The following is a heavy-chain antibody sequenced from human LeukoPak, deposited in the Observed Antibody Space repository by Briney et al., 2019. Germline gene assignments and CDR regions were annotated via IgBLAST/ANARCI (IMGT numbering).Heavy chain of an antibody. CDR3: AKVIRTSLSVIVVVKASFDY. Sequence: GGSLSLSCTVSGFTFSNYAMSWVRQPPGKGLEWVSGISSSDDRTYYADSVKGWFTISRDNFNHKLYLQMKRLRAEDTAVYYCAKVIRTSLSVIVVVKASFDYWGQGSLVTVSS. CDR1: GFTFSNYA. J-gene: IGHJ4*02. CDR2: ISSSDDRT. D-gene: IGHD3-22*01. V-gene: IGHV3-23*01.